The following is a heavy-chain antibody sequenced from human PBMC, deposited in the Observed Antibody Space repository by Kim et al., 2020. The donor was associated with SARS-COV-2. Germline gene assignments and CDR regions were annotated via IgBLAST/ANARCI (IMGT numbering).Heavy chain of an antibody. J-gene: IGHJ4*02. CDR2: ISYDGSNK. Sequence: GGSLRLSCAASGFTFSSYGMHWVRQAPGKGLEWVAVISYDGSNKYYADSVKGRFTISRDNSKNTLYLQMNSLRAEDTAVYYCARDPLDTAMVLHLTFDYWGQGTLVTVSS. D-gene: IGHD5-18*01. CDR3: ARDPLDTAMVLHLTFDY. CDR1: GFTFSSYG. V-gene: IGHV3-33*05.